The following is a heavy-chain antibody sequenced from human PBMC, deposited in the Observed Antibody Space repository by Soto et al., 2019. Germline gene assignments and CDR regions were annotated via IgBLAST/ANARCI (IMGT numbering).Heavy chain of an antibody. D-gene: IGHD1-7*01. V-gene: IGHV3-33*01. J-gene: IGHJ3*01. CDR2: VWSDGSNQ. CDR1: GFSLSSNG. Sequence: QVQLVESGGGVVHPGRPLRLSCAASGFSLSSNGMHWVRQAPGKGLEWAALVWSDGSNQYYGDSVKGRFTISRDNCKNTLYLQMDSLRNEDTAVYYRARGRGSNYLDAFGLWGPGTMVIV. CDR3: ARGRGSNYLDAFGL.